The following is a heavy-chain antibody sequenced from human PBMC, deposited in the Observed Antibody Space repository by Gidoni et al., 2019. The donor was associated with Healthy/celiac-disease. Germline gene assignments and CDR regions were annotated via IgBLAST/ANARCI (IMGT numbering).Heavy chain of an antibody. CDR3: ARLRGAAEGGIDP. J-gene: IGHJ5*02. Sequence: QVQLQQWGAGLLKPSETLSLPCAFPVRSFSGSYWSWIRQPPGKGLEWMGEINHSGSTNYNPALKSRVTISVETSKNQFSRKLSSVTAAETAVYYWARLRGAAEGGIDPWGQGNLVTVSS. V-gene: IGHV4-34*01. D-gene: IGHD6-13*01. CDR1: VRSFSGSY. CDR2: INHSGST.